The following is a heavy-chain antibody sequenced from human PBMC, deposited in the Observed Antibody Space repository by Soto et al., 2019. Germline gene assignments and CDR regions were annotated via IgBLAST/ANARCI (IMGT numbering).Heavy chain of an antibody. Sequence: GGSLRLSCAASGFTFSNFAMNWVRQAPGKGLEWVSAISNSFSDGNTHYADSVKGRFTVSRHNDKNTVFLEMNGLRADDTAVYYCAKVFSPEGGNYFDSWGQGTQVTVSP. J-gene: IGHJ4*02. V-gene: IGHV3-23*01. CDR3: AKVFSPEGGNYFDS. CDR2: ISNSFSDGNT. CDR1: GFTFSNFA.